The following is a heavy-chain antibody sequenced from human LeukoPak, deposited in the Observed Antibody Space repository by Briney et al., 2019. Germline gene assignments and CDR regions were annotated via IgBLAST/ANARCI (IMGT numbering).Heavy chain of an antibody. J-gene: IGHJ4*02. Sequence: SETLSLTCTVSGDSFIGSYWSWIRQAPGQGLEWIGYIYYPVDTNYNPSLQSRVTISVGISTKQYSLRLASVTAADTAVDYCARRQYYDSSGYNPLYYFDYWGQGILVTVSS. CDR1: GDSFIGSY. CDR3: ARRQYYDSSGYNPLYYFDY. CDR2: IYYPVDT. D-gene: IGHD3-22*01. V-gene: IGHV4-59*01.